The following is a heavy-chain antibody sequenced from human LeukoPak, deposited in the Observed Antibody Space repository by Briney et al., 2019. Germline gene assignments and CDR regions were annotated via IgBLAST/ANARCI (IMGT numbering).Heavy chain of an antibody. D-gene: IGHD3-22*01. J-gene: IGHJ4*02. CDR1: GGSISSYY. Sequence: SETLSLTCTVSGGSISSYYWSWIRQPPGKGLEWIGYIYYSGSTNYNPSLKSRVTISVDTSKNQFSLKLSSVTAADSAVYYCARDSSCYIFDYWGQGTLVTVSS. V-gene: IGHV4-59*01. CDR3: ARDSSCYIFDY. CDR2: IYYSGST.